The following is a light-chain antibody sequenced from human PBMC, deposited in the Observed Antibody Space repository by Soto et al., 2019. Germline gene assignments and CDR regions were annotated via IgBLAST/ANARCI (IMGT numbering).Light chain of an antibody. CDR1: QSVSYN. J-gene: IGKJ4*01. CDR2: GAF. CDR3: QQYKNWPPLT. Sequence: EIVMTQSPATLSVSPGETATLSCRASQSVSYNLAWYQQKPGQGPRLLIYGAFTRATGIPARFSGSGSGTELTLTISSLQSEDFAVYYCQQYKNWPPLTFSGGTKVEIK. V-gene: IGKV3-15*01.